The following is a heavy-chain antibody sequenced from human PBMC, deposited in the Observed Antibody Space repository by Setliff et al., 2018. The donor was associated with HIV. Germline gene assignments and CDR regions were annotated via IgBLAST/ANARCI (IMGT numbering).Heavy chain of an antibody. J-gene: IGHJ4*02. CDR1: GGSITTYY. V-gene: IGHV4-59*08. Sequence: SETLSLTCSLSGGSITTYYWSWLRQTPGRGLEWLGYIYHTGRTVYNPSLKSRVSMSVDTSRNQLSLELTSMTAADTGVYYCARVAPSGYNNGWYVGFLDSWGQGTLVTVSS. D-gene: IGHD6-19*01. CDR3: ARVAPSGYNNGWYVGFLDS. CDR2: IYHTGRT.